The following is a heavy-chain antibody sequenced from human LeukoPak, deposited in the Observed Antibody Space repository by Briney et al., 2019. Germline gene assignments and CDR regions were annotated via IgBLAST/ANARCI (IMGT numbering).Heavy chain of an antibody. J-gene: IGHJ6*02. CDR1: GYTLTELS. V-gene: IGHV1-24*01. CDR3: ATDDSSGYPLKDGMDV. CDR2: FDPEDGET. D-gene: IGHD3-22*01. Sequence: ASVKVSCKVSGYTLTELSMHWVRQAPGKGLEWMGGFDPEDGETIYAQKFQGRVTMTEDTSTDTAYMELSSLRSEDTAVYYCATDDSSGYPLKDGMDVWGQGATVTVSS.